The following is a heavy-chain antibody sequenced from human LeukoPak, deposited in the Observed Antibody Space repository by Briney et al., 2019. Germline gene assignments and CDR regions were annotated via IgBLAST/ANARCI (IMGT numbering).Heavy chain of an antibody. D-gene: IGHD3-10*01. J-gene: IGHJ4*02. Sequence: GGSLRLSCAASGFTFSSYAMSWVRQAPGKGLEWVSAISGSGGGTYYADSVKGRFTISRDNSKNTLYLQMNSLRAEDTAVYYCAKAPYYYGSGCYYSMVVGFDYWGQGTLVTVSS. CDR1: GFTFSSYA. V-gene: IGHV3-23*01. CDR2: ISGSGGGT. CDR3: AKAPYYYGSGCYYSMVVGFDY.